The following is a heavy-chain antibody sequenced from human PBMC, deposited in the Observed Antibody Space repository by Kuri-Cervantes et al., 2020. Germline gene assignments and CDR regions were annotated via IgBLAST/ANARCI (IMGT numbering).Heavy chain of an antibody. Sequence: GSLRLSCIVSGASKSDFYWSWIRHPPGKKLEFIGYIHNTGSTNYNPSLKSRVTISVDTSKNQFSLKLSSVTAADTAVYYCARSFSTGHITRRDAFDVWGQGTMVTVSS. J-gene: IGHJ3*01. CDR1: GASKSDFY. D-gene: IGHD3-3*01. CDR3: ARSFSTGHITRRDAFDV. CDR2: IHNTGST. V-gene: IGHV4-59*01.